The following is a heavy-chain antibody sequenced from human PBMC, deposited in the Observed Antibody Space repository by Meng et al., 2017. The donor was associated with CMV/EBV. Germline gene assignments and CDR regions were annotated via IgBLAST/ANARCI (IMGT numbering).Heavy chain of an antibody. D-gene: IGHD2-2*01. CDR3: ARGGVVPAASVYGMDV. V-gene: IGHV1-58*01. CDR2: IVVGGGNT. CDR1: GFTFTSSA. Sequence: SVKVSCKASGFTFTSSAVQWVRQARGQRLEWIGWIVVGGGNTNYAQKFQERVTITRDMSTSTAYMELSSLRSEGTAVYYCARGGVVPAASVYGMDVWGQGTTVTVSS. J-gene: IGHJ6*02.